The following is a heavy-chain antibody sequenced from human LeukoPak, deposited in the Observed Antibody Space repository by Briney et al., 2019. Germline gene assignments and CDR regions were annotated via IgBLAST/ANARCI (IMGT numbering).Heavy chain of an antibody. CDR2: ISWNSGNT. CDR3: ARAESDYTNYYYMDV. V-gene: IGHV3-9*01. J-gene: IGHJ6*03. D-gene: IGHD4-11*01. CDR1: GFTFDNYA. Sequence: GRSLRLSCAASGFTFDNYAMHWVRQVPGKGLEWVSGISWNSGNTGYADSVKGRFTISRDNSKNTVYLQMNSLRAGDTAVYYCARAESDYTNYYYMDVWGKGTTVTVSS.